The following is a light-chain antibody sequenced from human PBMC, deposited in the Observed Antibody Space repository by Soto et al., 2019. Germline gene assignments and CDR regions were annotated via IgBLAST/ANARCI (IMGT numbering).Light chain of an antibody. J-gene: IGKJ1*01. CDR1: QSISSW. CDR2: KAS. V-gene: IGKV1-5*03. Sequence: DIQMTQSPSTLSASVGDRVTITCRASQSISSWLAWYQQKPGKAPKLLIYKASSLESGVPSRFSGSGSGTEFTLTISSLQPDDFATYYCQQYNSYSWTFGQGTKEKNK. CDR3: QQYNSYSWT.